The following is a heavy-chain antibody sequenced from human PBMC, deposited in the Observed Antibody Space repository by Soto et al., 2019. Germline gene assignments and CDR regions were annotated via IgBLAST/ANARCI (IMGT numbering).Heavy chain of an antibody. V-gene: IGHV3-48*01. Sequence: GGSLRLSCAASGFTFSSYSMNWVRQAPGKGLEWVSYISSSSSTIYYADSVKGRFTISRDNAKNSLYLQMNSLRAEDTAVYYCLMVRRLQDYYYGMDVWGQGTTVTVSS. D-gene: IGHD3-10*01. CDR3: LMVRRLQDYYYGMDV. CDR1: GFTFSSYS. CDR2: ISSSSSTI. J-gene: IGHJ6*02.